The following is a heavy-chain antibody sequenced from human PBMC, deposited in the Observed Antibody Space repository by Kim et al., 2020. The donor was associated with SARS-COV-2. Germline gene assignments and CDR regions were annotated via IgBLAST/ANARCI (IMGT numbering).Heavy chain of an antibody. CDR2: IYYSEST. J-gene: IGHJ4*02. V-gene: IGHV4-31*03. CDR1: GGSISSGGYY. CDR3: AREPHYSDYYFDY. Sequence: SETLSLTCTVSGGSISSGGYYWSWIRQHPGKGLEWIGYIYYSESTYYNPSLKSRVTISVDTSKNQFSLKLSSVTAAETAAYYCAREPHYSDYYFDYWGQGTLGTVSS. D-gene: IGHD4-17*01.